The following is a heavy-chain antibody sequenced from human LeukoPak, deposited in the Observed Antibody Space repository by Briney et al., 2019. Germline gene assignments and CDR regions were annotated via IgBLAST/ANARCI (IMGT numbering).Heavy chain of an antibody. D-gene: IGHD3-10*01. CDR1: GGSISDYY. V-gene: IGHV4-59*01. J-gene: IGHJ4*02. CDR3: ARSTYGYSFDY. CDR2: IHYSGST. Sequence: SETLSLTCAVSGGSISDYYWSWIRQPPGKGLEWIGYIHYSGSTNYNPSLKSRVTISVDTSKNQFSLKLTSVTAADTAVYYCARSTYGYSFDYWGQGTLVTVSS.